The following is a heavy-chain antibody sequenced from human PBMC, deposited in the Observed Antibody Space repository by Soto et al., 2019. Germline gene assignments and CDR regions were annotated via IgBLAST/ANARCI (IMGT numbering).Heavy chain of an antibody. Sequence: EASVKVSCKASGYTFTSYDINWVRQATGQGLEWMGWMNPNSGNTGYAQKFQGRVTMTRNTSISTAYMELSSLRSEDTAVYYCPTGLHPGTTGHYYFDYWGQGTLVTVSS. CDR2: MNPNSGNT. J-gene: IGHJ4*02. CDR1: GYTFTSYD. CDR3: PTGLHPGTTGHYYFDY. V-gene: IGHV1-8*01. D-gene: IGHD1-1*01.